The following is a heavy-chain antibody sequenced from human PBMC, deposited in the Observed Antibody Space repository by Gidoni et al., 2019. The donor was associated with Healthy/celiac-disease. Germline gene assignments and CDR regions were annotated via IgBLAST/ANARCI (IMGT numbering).Heavy chain of an antibody. CDR1: GGSFSGYY. CDR2: INHSGST. CDR3: ARPQPSYCSSTSCYTEVGWFDP. Sequence: QVQLQQWGAGLFKPSETLSLTSAVYGGSFSGYYWRWLRQPPGKGLEWIGEINHSGSTNYNPSLKSRVTISVDTSKNQFSLKLSAVTAADTAVYYCARPQPSYCSSTSCYTEVGWFDPWGQGTLVTVSS. D-gene: IGHD2-2*02. V-gene: IGHV4-34*01. J-gene: IGHJ5*02.